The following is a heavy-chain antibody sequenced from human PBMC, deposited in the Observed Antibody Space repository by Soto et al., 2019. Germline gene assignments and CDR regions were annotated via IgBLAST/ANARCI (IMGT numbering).Heavy chain of an antibody. Sequence: QVRLVQSGAEVKKPGASVKVSCKASGYTFTGYYMHWVRQAPGQGLEWMGWINPNSGGTNYAQKFQGWVTMTRDTSISTAYMELSRLRSDDTAVYYCARSTGPYFFSWFDPWGQGTLVTVSS. CDR1: GYTFTGYY. D-gene: IGHD2-21*01. CDR3: ARSTGPYFFSWFDP. J-gene: IGHJ5*02. V-gene: IGHV1-2*04. CDR2: INPNSGGT.